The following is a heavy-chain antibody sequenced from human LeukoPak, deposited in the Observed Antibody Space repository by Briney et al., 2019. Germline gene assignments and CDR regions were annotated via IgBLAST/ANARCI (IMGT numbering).Heavy chain of an antibody. J-gene: IGHJ3*02. CDR1: GFTFSSYS. CDR3: ARALRLLRPNDAFDI. D-gene: IGHD6-19*01. Sequence: GGSLRLSCAASGFTFSSYSMNWVRQAPGKGLEWVSSITSSSTYIYYADSMKGRITISRDNAKNSLYLQMNSLRAEDTAVYYCARALRLLRPNDAFDIWGQGTVVTVSS. CDR2: ITSSSTYI. V-gene: IGHV3-21*01.